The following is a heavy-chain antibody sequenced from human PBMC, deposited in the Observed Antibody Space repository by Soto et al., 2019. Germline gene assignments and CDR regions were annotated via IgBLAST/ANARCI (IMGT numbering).Heavy chain of an antibody. J-gene: IGHJ5*02. CDR1: GFTFSSYA. Sequence: GGSLRLSCAASGFTFSSYAMHWVRQAPGKGLEWVAVISYDGSNKYYADSMKGPFNISRDNSKNTLYLKMNSQRADDTAVYYGARERRIGDIVVVPAAGRGWFDPWGQGTLVTVAA. V-gene: IGHV3-30*14. D-gene: IGHD2-2*01. CDR2: ISYDGSNK. CDR3: ARERRIGDIVVVPAAGRGWFDP.